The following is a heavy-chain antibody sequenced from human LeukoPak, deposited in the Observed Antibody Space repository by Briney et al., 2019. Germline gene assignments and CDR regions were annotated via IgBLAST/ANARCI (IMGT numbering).Heavy chain of an antibody. D-gene: IGHD5-12*01. CDR1: GGSINNYY. Sequence: SETLSLTCTVSGGSINNYYWGWIWQPAGKGLEWIGLIYSSGSTSYNPSLKSRVTMSVDTSKKQFSLRLSSVTAADTAVYYCARSRTGYGNNWFDPWGQGTLVTVSS. CDR3: ARSRTGYGNNWFDP. CDR2: IYSSGST. J-gene: IGHJ5*02. V-gene: IGHV4-4*07.